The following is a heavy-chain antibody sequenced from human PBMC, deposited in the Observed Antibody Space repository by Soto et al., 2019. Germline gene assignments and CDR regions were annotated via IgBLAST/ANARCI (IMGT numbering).Heavy chain of an antibody. CDR2: ISAYNGNT. CDR3: ARDEILYISRDIVVLPAARTREYYYGMDV. J-gene: IGHJ6*02. V-gene: IGHV1-18*01. Sequence: GASVKVSCKASGYTFTSYGISWVRQAPGQGLEWMGWISAYNGNTNYAQKLQGRVTMTTDTSTSTAYMELRSLRSDDTAVYYCARDEILYISRDIVVLPAARTREYYYGMDVWGQGTTVTVSS. D-gene: IGHD2-2*01. CDR1: GYTFTSYG.